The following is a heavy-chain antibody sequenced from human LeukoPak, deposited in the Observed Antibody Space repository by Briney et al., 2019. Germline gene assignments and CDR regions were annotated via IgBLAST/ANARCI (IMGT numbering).Heavy chain of an antibody. J-gene: IGHJ4*02. CDR3: ARGYGDYGVGLDYFDY. D-gene: IGHD4-17*01. V-gene: IGHV3-21*01. CDR1: GFTFSSYS. CDR2: ISSSSSYI. Sequence: GGSLRLSCAASGFTFSSYSMDWVRQAPGKGLEWVSSISSSSSYIYYADSVKGRFTISRDNAKNSLYLQMNSLRAEDTAVYYCARGYGDYGVGLDYFDYWGQGTLVTVSS.